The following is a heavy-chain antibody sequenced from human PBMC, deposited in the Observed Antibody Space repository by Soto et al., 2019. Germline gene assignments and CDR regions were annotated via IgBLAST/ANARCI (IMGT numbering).Heavy chain of an antibody. CDR1: GFTFSDYY. J-gene: IGHJ3*02. D-gene: IGHD1-26*01. CDR3: ARSLRPRWVAAFDI. V-gene: IGHV3-11*06. Sequence: GSLRLSCAASGFTFSDYYMSWIRQAPGKGLEWVSYISSSSYTNYADSVKGRFTISRDNAKNSLYLQMNSLRAEDTAVYYCARSLRPRWVAAFDIWGQGTMVTVSS. CDR2: ISSSSYT.